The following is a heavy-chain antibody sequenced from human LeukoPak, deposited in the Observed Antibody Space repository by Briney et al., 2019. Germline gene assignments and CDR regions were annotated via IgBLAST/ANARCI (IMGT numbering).Heavy chain of an antibody. CDR1: GASISSYY. V-gene: IGHV4-59*01. CDR3: ARHYSSDPFDY. CDR2: IYYSGST. Sequence: PSETLSLTCTVSGASISSYYWSWIRQPPGKGLEWIGYIYYSGSTYCNPSLKSRVSLSVDTSKSQFSLKLSSVTAADTAVYYCARHYSSDPFDYWAREPWSPSPQ. D-gene: IGHD6-19*01. J-gene: IGHJ4*02.